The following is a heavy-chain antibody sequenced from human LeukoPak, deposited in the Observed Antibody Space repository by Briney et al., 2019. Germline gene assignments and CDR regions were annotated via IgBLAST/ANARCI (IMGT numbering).Heavy chain of an antibody. V-gene: IGHV1-69*01. CDR2: NIPIFRTA. CDR1: GATFSSYA. Sequence: SVKVSCKAAGATFSSYAISWVRQAPGQRLECMGGNIPIFRTASYARKFQCRVTITADESTSTAYMELSSLRSEDTAVYYCAREGPENDAYCGGDCYSSLRYYYGMDVWGQGTTVTVSS. J-gene: IGHJ6*02. D-gene: IGHD2-21*02. CDR3: AREGPENDAYCGGDCYSSLRYYYGMDV.